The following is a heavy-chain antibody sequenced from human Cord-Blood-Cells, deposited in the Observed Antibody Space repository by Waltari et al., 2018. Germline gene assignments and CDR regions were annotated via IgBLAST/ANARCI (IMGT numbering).Heavy chain of an antibody. CDR1: GFPFSRYG. Sequence: QVQLVESGGGVVQPGRSLRLSCSASGFPFSRYGMHWVRQAPGKGLEGVAVIWYDGSKKYYADSVKGRFTISRDNSKNTLYLQMNSLRAEDTAVYYCARGGGSTVTTQDYWGQGTLVTVSS. D-gene: IGHD4-17*01. CDR3: ARGGGSTVTTQDY. CDR2: IWYDGSKK. J-gene: IGHJ4*02. V-gene: IGHV3-33*01.